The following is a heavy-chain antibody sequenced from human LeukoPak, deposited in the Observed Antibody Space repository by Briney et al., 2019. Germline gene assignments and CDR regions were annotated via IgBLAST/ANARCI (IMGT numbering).Heavy chain of an antibody. CDR3: ARGNWFGELWLDY. D-gene: IGHD3-10*01. CDR2: IYAGGST. CDR1: GLIVSSNY. V-gene: IGHV3-53*01. Sequence: GGSLRLSCAASGLIVSSNYMTWVRQVPGKGLEWLSDIYAGGSTNYADSVRGRSTISRDNSQNTVYLQMHSLRAEDTAVYYCARGNWFGELWLDYWGQGTLVTVSS. J-gene: IGHJ4*02.